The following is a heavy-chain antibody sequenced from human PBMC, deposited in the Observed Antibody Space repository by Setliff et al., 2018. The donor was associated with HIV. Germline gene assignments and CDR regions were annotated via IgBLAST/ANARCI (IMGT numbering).Heavy chain of an antibody. V-gene: IGHV5-51*01. CDR1: EYFFRTSW. CDR3: TRHPLQPAFSGYFYLLDV. D-gene: IGHD3-22*01. CDR2: IFPLDSET. Sequence: ESLKISCKGPEYFFRTSWIGWVSQLPGKGLEWVAIIFPLDSETRYNPSLEGHVTISFDKSINTAYLHWSRLRASDPANYYCTRHPLQPAFSGYFYLLDVWGTGTTVTVSS. J-gene: IGHJ6*04.